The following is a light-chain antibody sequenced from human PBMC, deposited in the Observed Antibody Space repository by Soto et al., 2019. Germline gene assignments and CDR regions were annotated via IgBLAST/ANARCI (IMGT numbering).Light chain of an antibody. CDR2: EVS. Sequence: QSVLTQPASVSGSPGQSITISCTGTSSDVGGYNYVSWYQQHPGKAPKLMIYEVSSRPSGVSNRFSGSKSGNTASLSISGLQAADEADYYSSSYTSSSTLVFGTGTKLTVL. J-gene: IGLJ1*01. CDR1: SSDVGGYNY. V-gene: IGLV2-14*01. CDR3: SSYTSSSTLV.